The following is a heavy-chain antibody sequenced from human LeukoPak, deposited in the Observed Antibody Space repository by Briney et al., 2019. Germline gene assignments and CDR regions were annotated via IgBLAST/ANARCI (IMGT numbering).Heavy chain of an antibody. Sequence: GGSLGLSCAASGFTFSSYAMHWVRQAPGKGLEWVAVISYDGSNKYYADSVKGRFTISRDNSKNTLYLQMNSLRAEDTAVYYCASSLLDPFDYWGQGTLVTVSS. V-gene: IGHV3-30*01. CDR3: ASSLLDPFDY. CDR2: ISYDGSNK. D-gene: IGHD3-3*01. J-gene: IGHJ4*02. CDR1: GFTFSSYA.